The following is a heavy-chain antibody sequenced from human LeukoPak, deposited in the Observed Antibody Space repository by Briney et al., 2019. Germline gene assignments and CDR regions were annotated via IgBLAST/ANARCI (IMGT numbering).Heavy chain of an antibody. V-gene: IGHV1-69*01. CDR1: GGTFSSYA. D-gene: IGHD5-18*01. J-gene: IGHJ4*02. CDR3: ARAHSYTWVSSYVEYYFDY. CDR2: IIPIFGTA. Sequence: PGESLKVSCKASGGTFSSYAISWVRQAPGQGLEWMGGIIPIFGTANYAQKFQGRVTITADESTSTAYMELSSLRSEDTAVYYCARAHSYTWVSSYVEYYFDYWGQGTLVTVSS.